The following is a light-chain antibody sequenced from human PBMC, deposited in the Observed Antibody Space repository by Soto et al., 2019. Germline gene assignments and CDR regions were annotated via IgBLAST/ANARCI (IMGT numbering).Light chain of an antibody. J-gene: IGLJ3*02. CDR3: QVWDSSSDHWV. CDR2: YDS. CDR1: NIGSKS. V-gene: IGLV3-21*04. Sequence: SYVLTQSPSVSVAPGKTARITCGGNNIGSKSVHWYQQKPGQAPLLVIYYDSDRPSGIPERFSGSNSGNTATLTISRVEAGDEDDYYCQVWDSSSDHWVFGGGTKLTVL.